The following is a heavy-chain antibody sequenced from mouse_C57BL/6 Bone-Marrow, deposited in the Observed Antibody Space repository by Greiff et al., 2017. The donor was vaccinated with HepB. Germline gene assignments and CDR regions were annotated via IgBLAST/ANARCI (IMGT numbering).Heavy chain of an antibody. CDR2: INPGSGGT. CDR1: GYAFTNYL. D-gene: IGHD2-5*01. CDR3: ARTYYSNYHWYFDV. J-gene: IGHJ1*03. V-gene: IGHV1-54*01. Sequence: QVQLQQSGAELVRPGTSVKVSCKASGYAFTNYLIEWVKQRPGQGLEWIGVINPGSGGTNYNEKFKGKATLTADKSSSTAYMHLSSLTSEDSAVYFCARTYYSNYHWYFDVWGTGTTVTVSS.